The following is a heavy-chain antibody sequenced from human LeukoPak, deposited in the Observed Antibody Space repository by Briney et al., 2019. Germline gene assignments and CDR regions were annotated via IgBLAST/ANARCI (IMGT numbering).Heavy chain of an antibody. J-gene: IGHJ4*02. CDR1: GYTFTNNF. Sequence: ASVKVSCKASGYTFTNNFMHWVRQAPGKGLEWMGGFDPEDGETIYAQKFQGRVTMTEDTSTDTAYMELSSLRSEDTAVYYCATDLSTAWGYWGQGTLVTVSS. CDR2: FDPEDGET. V-gene: IGHV1-24*01. D-gene: IGHD4-17*01. CDR3: ATDLSTAWGY.